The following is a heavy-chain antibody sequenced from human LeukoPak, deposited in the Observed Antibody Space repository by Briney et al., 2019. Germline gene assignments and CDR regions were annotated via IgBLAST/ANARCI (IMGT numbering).Heavy chain of an antibody. CDR3: ARDFSMDV. Sequence: GGSLRLSCAASKFTFSRYSMNWVRQAPGKGLEWVSSIKGRFTISRDDAKNSLYLQMNSLRAEDTAVYYCARDFSMDVWGQGTTVTVSS. CDR1: KFTFSRYS. V-gene: IGHV3-21*01. CDR2: I. J-gene: IGHJ6*02.